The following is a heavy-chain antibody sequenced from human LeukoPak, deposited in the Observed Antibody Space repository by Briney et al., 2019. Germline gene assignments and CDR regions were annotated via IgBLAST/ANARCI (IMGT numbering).Heavy chain of an antibody. J-gene: IGHJ5*02. CDR2: INPSGGST. V-gene: IGHV1-46*01. Sequence: ASVKVSCKASGYTFTGYYMHWVRQAPGQGLEWMGWINPSGGSTSYAQKFQGRVTMTRDTSTSTVYMELSSLRSEDTAVYYCARDTDNWNDVSPRGWFDPWGQGTLVTVSS. D-gene: IGHD1-20*01. CDR3: ARDTDNWNDVSPRGWFDP. CDR1: GYTFTGYY.